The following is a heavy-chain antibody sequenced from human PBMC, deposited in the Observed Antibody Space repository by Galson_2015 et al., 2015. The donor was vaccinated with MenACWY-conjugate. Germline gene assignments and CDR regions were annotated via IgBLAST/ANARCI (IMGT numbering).Heavy chain of an antibody. Sequence: SLRLSCAGSGFTFSNYWMSWVRQAPGKGLEWVANIKQDGSEKYYVDSVKGRFTIFRDNAKISMYLQMNSLRAEDTAVYYCASEDYYYDSSSRRKLSMDYWGQGTLVTVSS. CDR1: GFTFSNYW. CDR2: IKQDGSEK. D-gene: IGHD3-22*01. V-gene: IGHV3-7*03. CDR3: ASEDYYYDSSSRRKLSMDY. J-gene: IGHJ4*02.